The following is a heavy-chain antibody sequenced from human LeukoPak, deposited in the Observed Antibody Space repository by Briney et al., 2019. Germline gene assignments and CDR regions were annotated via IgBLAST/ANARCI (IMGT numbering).Heavy chain of an antibody. Sequence: GGSLRLSCAASGFTVSSNYMSWVCQAPGKGLEWVSVIYSGGSTYYADSVKGRFTISRDSSKNTLYLQMNSLRAEDTAVYYCARVDSSGYYSWYFDYWGQGTLVTVSS. CDR2: IYSGGST. V-gene: IGHV3-66*01. CDR3: ARVDSSGYYSWYFDY. D-gene: IGHD3-22*01. CDR1: GFTVSSNY. J-gene: IGHJ4*02.